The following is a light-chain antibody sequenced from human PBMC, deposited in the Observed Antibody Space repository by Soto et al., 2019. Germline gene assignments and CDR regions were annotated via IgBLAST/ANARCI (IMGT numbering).Light chain of an antibody. Sequence: QSVLTQPPSVSGALGQRVTISCTGSGLNIGAGYDVHWYQQLPGTAPKVVIYGNKIRPSGVPDRFSGSKSGTSASLAITGLQAEDKAEYYCQSFDAGVSGYVFGPGTKLTVL. V-gene: IGLV1-40*01. J-gene: IGLJ1*01. CDR1: GLNIGAGYD. CDR3: QSFDAGVSGYV. CDR2: GNK.